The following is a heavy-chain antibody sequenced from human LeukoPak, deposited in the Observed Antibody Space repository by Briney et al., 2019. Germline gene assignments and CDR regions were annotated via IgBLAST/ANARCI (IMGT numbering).Heavy chain of an antibody. CDR2: IKQDGSEK. Sequence: GGSLRLSCAASGFTFSSYGMSWVRQAPGKGLEWVANIKQDGSEKYYADSVKGRFTISRDNSKNSLYLQMNSLLAEDTAVYYCARERAGWGLLPVYNWFDTWGQGTLVTVSS. D-gene: IGHD2-21*01. J-gene: IGHJ5*02. V-gene: IGHV3-7*03. CDR3: ARERAGWGLLPVYNWFDT. CDR1: GFTFSSYG.